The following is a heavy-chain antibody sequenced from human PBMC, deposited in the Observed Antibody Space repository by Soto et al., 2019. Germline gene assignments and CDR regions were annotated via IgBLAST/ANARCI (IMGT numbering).Heavy chain of an antibody. V-gene: IGHV3-53*01. Sequence: DVQLVESGGGLIQPGESLRLSCAAFGLTISGKKYVAWVRQAPGKGLEWVSGLYDVDGSFYADSVRGRFTTSRDSSKTTVYLQMNDLRPDDPAVYYCATWHEREHAYDVWGQGTTVTVSS. D-gene: IGHD1-1*01. J-gene: IGHJ3*01. CDR3: ATWHEREHAYDV. CDR1: GLTISGKKY. CDR2: LYDVDGS.